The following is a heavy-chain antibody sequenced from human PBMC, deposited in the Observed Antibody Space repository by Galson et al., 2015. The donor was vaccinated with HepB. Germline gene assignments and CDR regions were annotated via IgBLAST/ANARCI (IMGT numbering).Heavy chain of an antibody. D-gene: IGHD6-19*01. CDR1: GFSFTTYG. J-gene: IGHJ4*01. CDR3: AKDGSGWARPDY. V-gene: IGHV3-30*02. CDR2: IRHDGSDK. Sequence: SCAASGFSFTTYGMHWVRQAPGKGLQWVAFIRHDGSDKYYADSVKGRFTISRDNSKNTLYLQMNSLRDEDTAVYYCAKDGSGWARPDYWGQGTLVTVSS.